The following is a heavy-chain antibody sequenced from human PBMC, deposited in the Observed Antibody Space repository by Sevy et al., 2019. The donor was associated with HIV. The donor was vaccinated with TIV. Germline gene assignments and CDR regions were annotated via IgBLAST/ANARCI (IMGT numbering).Heavy chain of an antibody. CDR1: GFRFRDYR. Sequence: GGSLRLSCAASGFRFRDYRMNWVRQAPGKGLEWVSYIISSSNTINYADSVKGRFTISRDNGRNSLYLQINNLGHEDTAVYYCARDRGRGEVALDLWGQGTLVTVSS. CDR3: ARDRGRGEVALDL. CDR2: IISSSNTI. V-gene: IGHV3-48*02. J-gene: IGHJ5*02. D-gene: IGHD3-10*01.